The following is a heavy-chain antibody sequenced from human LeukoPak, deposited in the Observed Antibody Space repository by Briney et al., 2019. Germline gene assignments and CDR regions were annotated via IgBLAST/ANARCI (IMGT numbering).Heavy chain of an antibody. CDR3: ARVGLPEWYLDV. Sequence: PSETLSFTCAVSGGSINNYYWSWIRQPPGKGLEWIGYIYYSGSTNYNPSLKSRVTISVDTSKNQFSLKLMSVTAADTAVYYCARVGLPEWYLDVWGRRTLVIVSS. J-gene: IGHJ2*01. CDR2: IYYSGST. V-gene: IGHV4-59*01. CDR1: GGSINNYY. D-gene: IGHD3-10*01.